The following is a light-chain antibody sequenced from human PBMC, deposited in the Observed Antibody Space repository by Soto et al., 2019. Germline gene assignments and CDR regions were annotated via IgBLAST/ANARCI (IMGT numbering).Light chain of an antibody. CDR1: HNIAKW. CDR2: DAS. V-gene: IGKV1-5*01. J-gene: IGKJ1*01. Sequence: IQMTQSPSTLSASVGDRVTITCRASHNIAKWLAWYQQKPGRAPRLLIYDASTLQTGVPSRFSGSGYGTEFTLTIIGLRPDDFATYYCQHLDTYWPFGQGTKVEIK. CDR3: QHLDTYWP.